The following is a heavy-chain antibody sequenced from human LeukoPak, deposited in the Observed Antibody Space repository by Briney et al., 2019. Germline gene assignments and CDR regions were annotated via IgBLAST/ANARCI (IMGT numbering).Heavy chain of an antibody. Sequence: ASVKVSCKASGGTXSSYAISWVRQAPGQGLEWMGRIIPILGIANYTQKFQGRVTITADESTSTAYMELSSLRSEDTAVYYCARVVVRNVRSGRYFFDAFDIWGQGIMVTVSS. D-gene: IGHD1-26*01. J-gene: IGHJ3*02. CDR2: IIPILGIA. CDR1: GGTXSSYA. CDR3: ARVVVRNVRSGRYFFDAFDI. V-gene: IGHV1-69*04.